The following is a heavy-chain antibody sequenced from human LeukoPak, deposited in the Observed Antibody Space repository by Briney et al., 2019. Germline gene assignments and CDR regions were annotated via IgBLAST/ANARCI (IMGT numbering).Heavy chain of an antibody. CDR2: ISSSGSTI. V-gene: IGHV3-11*01. Sequence: GGSLRLSCAASGFTFTDYYMGWIRQAPGKGLEWVSYISSSGSTIYYADSVKGRFTISRDNAKNSLYLQMNSLRAEDTAVYYCARGMRASYYYGMDVWGQGTTVTVSS. CDR3: ARGMRASYYYGMDV. J-gene: IGHJ6*02. CDR1: GFTFTDYY.